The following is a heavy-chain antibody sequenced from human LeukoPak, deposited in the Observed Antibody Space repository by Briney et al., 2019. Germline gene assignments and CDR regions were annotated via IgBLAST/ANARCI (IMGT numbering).Heavy chain of an antibody. CDR2: IIPVLEPP. V-gene: IGHV1-69*13. D-gene: IGHD3-10*01. J-gene: IGHJ4*02. CDR1: GGTFNIYA. CDR3: ARGRLPYYSSLATYSLPFNY. Sequence: GASVKVSCKASGGTFNIYAITWLRQAPGQGLEWMGGIIPVLEPPIYAQKFQGRITFTAEESTSTVYMEVSSLRSEDTAFYYCARGRLPYYSSLATYSLPFNYWGQGTLVSVSS.